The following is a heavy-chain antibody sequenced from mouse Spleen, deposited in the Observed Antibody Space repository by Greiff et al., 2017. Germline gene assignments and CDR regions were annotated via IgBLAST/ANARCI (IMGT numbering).Heavy chain of an antibody. CDR2: IWRDGNT. J-gene: IGHJ2*01. V-gene: IGHV2-4-1*01. CDR3: ARSLTGTGY. D-gene: IGHD4-1*01. CDR1: GFSLTNYA. Sequence: QVQLKESGPGLVAPSQSLSITCTVSGFSLTNYAVHWVRQSPGKGLEWLGVIWRDGNTDYNAACISRLSISKDNTKSQVFFKMNSLQADDKAIYYCARSLTGTGYWGQGTTLTVSS.